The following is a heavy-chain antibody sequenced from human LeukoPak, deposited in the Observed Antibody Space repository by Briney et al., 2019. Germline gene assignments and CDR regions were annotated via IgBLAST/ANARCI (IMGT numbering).Heavy chain of an antibody. D-gene: IGHD7-27*01. CDR2: MSPKSGNT. Sequence: GASVKVSCKASGYTFTSYDINWVRQATGQGLEWMGWMSPKSGNTGYAQKFQGRVTMTSNTAISTAYMELSSLRSEDTAVYYCVRTPLNWGADYWGQGTLVTVSS. J-gene: IGHJ4*02. CDR3: VRTPLNWGADY. V-gene: IGHV1-8*01. CDR1: GYTFTSYD.